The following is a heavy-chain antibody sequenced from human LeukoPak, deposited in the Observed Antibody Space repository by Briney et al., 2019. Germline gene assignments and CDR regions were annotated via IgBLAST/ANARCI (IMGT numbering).Heavy chain of an antibody. CDR3: ASPPTKRYRSSTSCPLGY. V-gene: IGHV1-69*13. CDR1: GGTFSSYA. CDR2: IIPIFGTA. J-gene: IGHJ4*02. Sequence: EASVKVSCKASGGTFSSYAISWVRQAPGQGLEWMGGIIPIFGTANYAQKFQGRVTITADESTSTAYMELSSLRSEDTAVYYCASPPTKRYRSSTSCPLGYWGQGTLVTVSS. D-gene: IGHD2-2*01.